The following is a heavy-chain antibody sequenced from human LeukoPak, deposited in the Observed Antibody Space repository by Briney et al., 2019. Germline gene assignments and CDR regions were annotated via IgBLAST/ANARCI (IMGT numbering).Heavy chain of an antibody. CDR1: GYTFTSYG. D-gene: IGHD3-3*01. CDR3: ARTGFQNYDFWSGYIDMGVLVYYYYYMDV. J-gene: IGHJ6*03. Sequence: ASVKVSCKASGYTFTSYGISWVRQAPGQGLEWMGWISAYNGNTNYAQKLQGRVTMTTDTSTSTAYMELRSLRSDDTAVYYCARTGFQNYDFWSGYIDMGVLVYYYYYMDVWGKGTTVTVSS. V-gene: IGHV1-18*01. CDR2: ISAYNGNT.